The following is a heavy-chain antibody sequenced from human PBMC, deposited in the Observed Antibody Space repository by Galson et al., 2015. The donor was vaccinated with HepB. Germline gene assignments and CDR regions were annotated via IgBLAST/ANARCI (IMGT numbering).Heavy chain of an antibody. CDR1: GFTFSSYS. Sequence: SLRLSCAASGFTFSSYSMNWVRQAPGKGLEWVSSISSSSSYIYYADSVKGRFTISRDNAKNSLYLQMNSLRAEDTAVYYCARDTWATAGTHAFDIWGQGTMVTVSS. D-gene: IGHD6-13*01. CDR3: ARDTWATAGTHAFDI. CDR2: ISSSSSYI. J-gene: IGHJ3*02. V-gene: IGHV3-21*01.